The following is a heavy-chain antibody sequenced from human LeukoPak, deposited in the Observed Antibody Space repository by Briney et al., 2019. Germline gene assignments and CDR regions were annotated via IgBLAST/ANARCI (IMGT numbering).Heavy chain of an antibody. D-gene: IGHD6-13*01. CDR2: IDQGGSVR. Sequence: GGSLRLSCAASGFSFSTYWMSWVRQTPEKGLEFVANIDQGGSVRNYMDSLKGRCTISRDNARKSLYLEINSLRADDTAVYYCARDPESSSFDLWGRGALVTVSS. CDR1: GFSFSTYW. V-gene: IGHV3-7*01. CDR3: ARDPESSSFDL. J-gene: IGHJ4*02.